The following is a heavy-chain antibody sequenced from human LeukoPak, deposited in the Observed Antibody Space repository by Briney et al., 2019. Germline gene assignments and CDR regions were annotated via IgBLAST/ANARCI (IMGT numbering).Heavy chain of an antibody. J-gene: IGHJ4*02. D-gene: IGHD7-27*01. V-gene: IGHV4-59*01. CDR1: WASLSGFF. CDR3: AGTGLFFDY. Sequence: SENPFPPPRGSWASLSGFFWRLIRAPPREGLEWIGHMYYSGGTTYNPSLKSRVSISLDTSKKHFSLKLSSVTAADTAVYYCAGTGLFFDYWSQGTLVAVSS. CDR2: MYYSGGT.